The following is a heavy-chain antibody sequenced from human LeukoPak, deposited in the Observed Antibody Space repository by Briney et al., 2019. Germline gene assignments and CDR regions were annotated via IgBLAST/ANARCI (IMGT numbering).Heavy chain of an antibody. CDR3: ARDREVGATIFDY. CDR1: GYTFTGYY. J-gene: IGHJ4*02. D-gene: IGHD1-26*01. Sequence: GASVTVSCKASGYTFTGYYMHWVRQAPGQGLEWMGRINPNSGGTNYAQKFQGRVTMTRDTSISTAYMELSRLRSDDTAVYYCARDREVGATIFDYWGQGTLVTVSS. V-gene: IGHV1-2*06. CDR2: INPNSGGT.